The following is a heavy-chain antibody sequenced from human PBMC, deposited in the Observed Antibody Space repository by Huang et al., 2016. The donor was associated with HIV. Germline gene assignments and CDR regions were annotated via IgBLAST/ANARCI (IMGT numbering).Heavy chain of an antibody. Sequence: QVQLQESGPGLVQPSQTLSLICTVSGDSISSGAFYWTWIRQSAGGGLQWIGHVYPSGSVLYKGSLRIRVTIALDTSKTQLSLNLRSVTAADTALYFCARGRGGTHSYFFYSMDVWGAGTAVIVSS. CDR2: VYPSGSV. V-gene: IGHV4-61*09. J-gene: IGHJ6*03. CDR1: GDSISSGAFY. CDR3: ARGRGGTHSYFFYSMDV. D-gene: IGHD1-26*01.